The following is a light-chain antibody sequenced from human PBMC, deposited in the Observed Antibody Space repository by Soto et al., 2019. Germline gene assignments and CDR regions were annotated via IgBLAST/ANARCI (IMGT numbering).Light chain of an antibody. CDR1: QSISSW. J-gene: IGKJ4*01. CDR2: DAS. V-gene: IGKV1-5*01. CDR3: QQYNSYSLT. Sequence: DIQMTQTPSTLSASVGNRVTITCRASQSISSWLAWYQQEPGKAPKLLIYDASSLESGVPSRFSGGGSGTEFTLTISSLQPDDFATYYCQQYNSYSLTFGGGTKVDIK.